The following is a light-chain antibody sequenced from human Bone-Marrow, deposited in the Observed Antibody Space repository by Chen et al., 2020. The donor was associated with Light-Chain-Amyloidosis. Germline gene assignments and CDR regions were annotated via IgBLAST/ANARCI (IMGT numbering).Light chain of an antibody. CDR1: SSNIGAGYG. CDR2: DSY. CDR3: QSYDRSLSTYV. Sequence: QSVLTQPPSVSGAPGQIVTISRTGSSSNIGAGYGVHWYQQVPGTAPKLLIFDSYSRPSGVPDRFSGSKSGTSASLAITGLQAEDEADYYCQSYDRSLSTYVFGTGTRATVL. J-gene: IGLJ1*01. V-gene: IGLV1-40*01.